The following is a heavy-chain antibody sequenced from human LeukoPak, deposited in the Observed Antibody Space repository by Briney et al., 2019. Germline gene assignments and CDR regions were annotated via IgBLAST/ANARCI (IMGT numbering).Heavy chain of an antibody. CDR1: GFTFSSNW. Sequence: GGSLRLSCTASGFTFSSNWMHWVRQAPGKGLEWVSNIKQDGSEKHYGDSVKGRLTISRDNAKDSLYLQMNSLRAEDTAVYYCATAAYNWTYYFDYWGQGTLVSVSS. V-gene: IGHV3-7*01. CDR3: ATAAYNWTYYFDY. D-gene: IGHD1-20*01. J-gene: IGHJ4*02. CDR2: IKQDGSEK.